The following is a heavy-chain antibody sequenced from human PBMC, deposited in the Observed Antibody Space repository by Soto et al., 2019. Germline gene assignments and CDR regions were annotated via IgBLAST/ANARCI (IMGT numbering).Heavy chain of an antibody. D-gene: IGHD3-22*01. CDR1: GFTFSSYA. CDR2: FRGDGTGA. J-gene: IGHJ4*02. V-gene: IGHV3-23*01. Sequence: GGSLRLSCAASGFTFSSYAMSWVRQAPGKGLEWVSAFRGDGTGAHYADSVKGRFTISRDNSKNTLYLQMSSLTIEDTAVYYCTTDPRIVVLIRGQINFWGQGALVTVSS. CDR3: TTDPRIVVLIRGQINF.